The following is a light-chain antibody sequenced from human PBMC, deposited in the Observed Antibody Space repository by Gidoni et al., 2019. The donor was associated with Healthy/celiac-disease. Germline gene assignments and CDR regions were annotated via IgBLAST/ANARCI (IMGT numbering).Light chain of an antibody. CDR1: QSVNSN. J-gene: IGKJ1*01. V-gene: IGKV3-15*01. Sequence: EIVMTQSPATLSVSPGERATLSCRASQSVNSNLAWYQQKPGQAPRLLIYGASTRATGTPARFSGSGSGTEFTLTISSLQSEEFAVYYCQQYNNWVGTFGQGTKVEIK. CDR2: GAS. CDR3: QQYNNWVGT.